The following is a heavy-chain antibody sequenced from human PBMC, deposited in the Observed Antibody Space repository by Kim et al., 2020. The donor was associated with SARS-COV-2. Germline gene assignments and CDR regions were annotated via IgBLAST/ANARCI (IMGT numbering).Heavy chain of an antibody. Sequence: GGSLRLSCAASGFTFSDYYMSWIRQAPGGGLEWVSYISSSAGTIYYADSVKGRFTISRDNAKNSLYLQMNSLRAEDTAVYYCARVDRLSVSSGGIYWGQGTLVTVSS. CDR3: ARVDRLSVSSGGIY. CDR1: GFTFSDYY. D-gene: IGHD3-22*01. J-gene: IGHJ4*02. CDR2: ISSSAGTI. V-gene: IGHV3-11*01.